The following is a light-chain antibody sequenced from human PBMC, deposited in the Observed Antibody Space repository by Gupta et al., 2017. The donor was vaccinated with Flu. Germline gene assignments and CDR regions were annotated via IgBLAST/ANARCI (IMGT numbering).Light chain of an antibody. J-gene: IGLJ2*01. CDR2: KND. CDR3: AAWDDSLNTVV. Sequence: QSVVTQPPSASATPRERVTISCPGSNSNIGVSYVHWYQQLPGTAPTVLIYKNDQRPIGVPDRFSGAKSGTSASLDISGPRSEDEADYFCAAWDDSLNTVVFGGGTKLTVL. V-gene: IGLV1-47*01. CDR1: NSNIGVSY.